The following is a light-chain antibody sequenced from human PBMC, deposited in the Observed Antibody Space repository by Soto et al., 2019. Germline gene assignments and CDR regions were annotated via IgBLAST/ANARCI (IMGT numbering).Light chain of an antibody. V-gene: IGKV3-11*01. Sequence: EIVLTQSPATLSLSPGERATLSCRASQSVSSYLAWYQQKPGQAPRLLIYDASNRATGIPARFSGSGSGTDFTLTISSLEPEDFAVDYCQQRSNWPPFTCGPGTKVDIK. CDR2: DAS. CDR1: QSVSSY. CDR3: QQRSNWPPFT. J-gene: IGKJ3*01.